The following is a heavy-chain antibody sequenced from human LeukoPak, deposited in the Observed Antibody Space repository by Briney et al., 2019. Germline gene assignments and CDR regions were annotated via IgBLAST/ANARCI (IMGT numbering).Heavy chain of an antibody. CDR2: IYSGGST. Sequence: PGGSLRLSCAASGFTVSSNYMSWVRQAPGKGLEWVSVIYSGGSTYYADSVKGRFTISRDNSKNTLYLQMNSLRAEDTAVYYCAREIAVAGTGLYYYYGMDVWGQGTTVTVSS. D-gene: IGHD6-19*01. CDR1: GFTVSSNY. CDR3: AREIAVAGTGLYYYYGMDV. V-gene: IGHV3-66*01. J-gene: IGHJ6*02.